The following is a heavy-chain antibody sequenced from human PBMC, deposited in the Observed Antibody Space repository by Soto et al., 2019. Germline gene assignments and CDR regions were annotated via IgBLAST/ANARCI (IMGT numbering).Heavy chain of an antibody. J-gene: IGHJ4*02. CDR3: VIDISESGVGELDH. CDR1: GFTFIYAW. Sequence: EVQVVETGGGLVKPGESLRLSCAASGFTFIYAWMTWVRQAPGKGLEWVGRIRSKTSGEIRDYAAPVKGRFTISRDDSTNTVYLQMNSLKTDDTAVYYCVIDISESGVGELDHWGQGTQVTVSS. D-gene: IGHD3-3*01. V-gene: IGHV3-15*01. CDR2: IRSKTSGEIR.